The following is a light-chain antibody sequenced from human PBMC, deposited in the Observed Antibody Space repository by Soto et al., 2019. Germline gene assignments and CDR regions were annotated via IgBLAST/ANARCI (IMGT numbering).Light chain of an antibody. V-gene: IGKV3-15*01. CDR1: QSISDT. Sequence: EIVMTQSPATLSVSPGERATLSCRASQSISDTLAWYQQKPGQAPRLLIHGASTRATGFPARFSGSGSGTEFTLTISSLQPDDFATYYCQQYNSYSWTFGQGTKVDIK. CDR3: QQYNSYSWT. CDR2: GAS. J-gene: IGKJ1*01.